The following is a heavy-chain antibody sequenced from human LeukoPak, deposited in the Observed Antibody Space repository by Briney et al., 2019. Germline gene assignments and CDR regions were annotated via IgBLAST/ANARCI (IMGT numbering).Heavy chain of an antibody. J-gene: IGHJ1*01. CDR3: ARVRGDFETD. V-gene: IGHV4-59*01. D-gene: IGHD3-16*01. CDR1: GGSISSYY. CDR2: RYYSGST. Sequence: SETLSLTCSVSGGSISSYYWTWIRQPPGKGLEWIGYRYYSGSTTYSPSLKSRVTISVDTSKSQFSLKLISVTAADTAIYYCARVRGDFETDWGQGTLVTVSS.